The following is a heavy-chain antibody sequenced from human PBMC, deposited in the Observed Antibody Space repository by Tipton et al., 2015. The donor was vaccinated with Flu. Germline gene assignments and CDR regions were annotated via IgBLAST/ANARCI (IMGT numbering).Heavy chain of an antibody. CDR1: GDSVSGNSAA. J-gene: IGHJ5*02. Sequence: GLVKPSQTLSLTCVISGDSVSGNSAAWTWFRQSPSRGLEWLGRTYFRSKWNTEYAASVRSRITIDRDTSKNQFSLHLNSMTPEATAVYYCARQPHTPPPGDNWFGPWGQGILFTVSS. CDR3: ARQPHTPPPGDNWFGP. CDR2: TYFRSKWNT. D-gene: IGHD2-2*02. V-gene: IGHV6-1*01.